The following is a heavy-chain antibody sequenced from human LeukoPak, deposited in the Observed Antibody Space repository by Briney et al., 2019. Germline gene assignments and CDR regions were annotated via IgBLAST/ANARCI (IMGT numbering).Heavy chain of an antibody. J-gene: IGHJ4*02. CDR2: ISTSGDST. CDR1: GFTFSSYV. D-gene: IGHD2-2*01. CDR3: AYSSSTFTWYFDY. Sequence: GGSLRLSCAASGFTFSSYVMSWVRQAPGKGLEWVSAISTSGDSTYYADSVKGRFTISRDNSKNTLYLQMNSLRAEGTAVYSCAYSSSTFTWYFDYWGRGTLVTVSS. V-gene: IGHV3-23*01.